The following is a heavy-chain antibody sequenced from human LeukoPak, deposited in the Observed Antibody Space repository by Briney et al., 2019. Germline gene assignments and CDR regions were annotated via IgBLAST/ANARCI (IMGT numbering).Heavy chain of an antibody. Sequence: SQTLSLTCAISGDSVSSSAATWSWIRRSPSRGLEWLGRTYYRSKWNYDYAVSVKSRLTIRPDTSKNQFSLQLNSVTPEDSAVYYCARRTKGLDYWGQGTLVTVSS. CDR3: ARRTKGLDY. D-gene: IGHD1-1*01. J-gene: IGHJ4*02. V-gene: IGHV6-1*01. CDR2: TYYRSKWNY. CDR1: GDSVSSSAAT.